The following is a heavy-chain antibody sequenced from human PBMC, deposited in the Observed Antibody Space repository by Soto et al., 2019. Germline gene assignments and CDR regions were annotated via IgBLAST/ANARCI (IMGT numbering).Heavy chain of an antibody. J-gene: IGHJ4*02. Sequence: SETLSLTCTVSGGSISSSNYYWSWVRQPPGKGLEWLGYVYYTGTTNYNPSLNSRVTMSVDTSKNQFSLRLTSLTAADTAVYFCARLHRYCSGGSCYVVDYWGQGTLVTVSS. CDR3: ARLHRYCSGGSCYVVDY. CDR2: VYYTGTT. D-gene: IGHD2-15*01. CDR1: GGSISSSNYY. V-gene: IGHV4-61*05.